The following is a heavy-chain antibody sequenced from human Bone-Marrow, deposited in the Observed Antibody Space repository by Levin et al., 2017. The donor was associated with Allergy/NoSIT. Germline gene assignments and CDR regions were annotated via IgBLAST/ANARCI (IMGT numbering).Heavy chain of an antibody. CDR1: GFNFPNYV. V-gene: IGHV3-30-3*01. CDR3: ATSGHTSGYCDFFEM. Sequence: GGSLRLSCAVSGFNFPNYVMHWVRQAPGKGLEWVAVLSHDETSIIYADSVKGRFTISRDISKNTLYLQMNSLRNEDTAVYYCATSGHTSGYCDFFEMWGQVTMVAVSS. D-gene: IGHD3-22*01. J-gene: IGHJ3*02. CDR2: LSHDETSI.